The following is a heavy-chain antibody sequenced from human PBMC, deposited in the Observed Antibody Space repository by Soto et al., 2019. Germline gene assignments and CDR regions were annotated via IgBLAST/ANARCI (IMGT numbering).Heavy chain of an antibody. CDR1: GLTISGKTY. CDR3: ATWHEREHAFDV. Sequence: DVQLVESGGGLIQPGESLRLSCAAFGLTISGKTYVAWVRQAPGKGLEWVSALYDVDGSFYADSVTGRFTTSSDSSKTTVYLKMNDLRADDTAVYYCATWHEREHAFDVWGQGTTVTISS. D-gene: IGHD1-1*01. CDR2: LYDVDGS. J-gene: IGHJ3*01. V-gene: IGHV3-53*01.